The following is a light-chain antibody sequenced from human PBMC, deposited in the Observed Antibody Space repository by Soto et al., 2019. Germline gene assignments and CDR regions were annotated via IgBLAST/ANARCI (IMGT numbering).Light chain of an antibody. Sequence: EIVMTQSPATLSVSPGERATLSCRASQSVSSNLAWYQQKPGQAPRLLIYGASTRATGIPARFSGSGSGTEFTLTISSLQSEDSAVYYCQQRSNWLITFGQGTRLEIK. J-gene: IGKJ5*01. CDR3: QQRSNWLIT. V-gene: IGKV3-15*01. CDR1: QSVSSN. CDR2: GAS.